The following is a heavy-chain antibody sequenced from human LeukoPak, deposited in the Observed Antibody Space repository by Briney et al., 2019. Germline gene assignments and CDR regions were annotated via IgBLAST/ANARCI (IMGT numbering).Heavy chain of an antibody. CDR3: ARHRAESYYGSGGLDY. V-gene: IGHV4-59*11. CDR1: GGSISSHY. D-gene: IGHD3-10*01. CDR2: IYYSGST. Sequence: KPSETLSLTCTVSGGSISSHYWSWIRQPPGKGLEWIGYIYYSGSTNYNPSLKSRVTISVDTSKNQFSLKLSSVTAADTAVYYCARHRAESYYGSGGLDYWGQGTLVTVSS. J-gene: IGHJ4*02.